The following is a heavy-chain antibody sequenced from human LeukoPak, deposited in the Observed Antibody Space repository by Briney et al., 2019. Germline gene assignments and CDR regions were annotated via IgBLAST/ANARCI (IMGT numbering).Heavy chain of an antibody. D-gene: IGHD6-19*01. V-gene: IGHV3-48*01. J-gene: IGHJ4*02. CDR2: IGTSGNPI. CDR1: GFTFSGYI. Sequence: PGGSLRLSCAASGFTFSGYIMNWVRQAPGKGLEWVSFIGTSGNPIYYADSVKGRFTVSRDNAKNSLYLQMNSLRAGDTAVYYCARDQWLDYWGQGTLVTVSS. CDR3: ARDQWLDY.